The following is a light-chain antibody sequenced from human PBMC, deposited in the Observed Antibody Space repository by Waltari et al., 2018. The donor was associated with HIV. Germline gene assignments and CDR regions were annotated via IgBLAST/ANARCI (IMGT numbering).Light chain of an antibody. CDR1: SSNIGINY. J-gene: IGLJ3*02. CDR3: AAWDDSLSGPV. Sequence: QSVVTQPPSASGTPGQRVTISCSGSSSNIGINYVYWYQQVPGTAPKVLIYRSNQRPSGVPDRFSGSKSGTSASLAISGLLSADEADYYCAAWDDSLSGPVFGGGTKLTVL. V-gene: IGLV1-47*01. CDR2: RSN.